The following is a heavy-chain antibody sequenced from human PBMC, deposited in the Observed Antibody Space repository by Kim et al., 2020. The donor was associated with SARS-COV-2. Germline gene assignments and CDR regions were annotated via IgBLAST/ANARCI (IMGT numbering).Heavy chain of an antibody. J-gene: IGHJ4*01. CDR1: GFTFSSYA. D-gene: IGHD3-22*01. CDR3: SATAAFNDGSVDY. CDR2: IGDAGNT. V-gene: IGHV3-13*04. Sequence: GGSLRLSCAASGFTFSSYAMHWVRQATGKGLEWVAVIGDAGNTYYSAAVKSRFSIFTINASNTTFLQLNTLLPAEATVHYYSATAAFNDGSVDYW.